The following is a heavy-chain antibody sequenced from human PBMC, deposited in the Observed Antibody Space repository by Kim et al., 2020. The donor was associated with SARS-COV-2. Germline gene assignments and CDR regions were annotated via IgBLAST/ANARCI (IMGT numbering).Heavy chain of an antibody. Sequence: SETLSHTCTVSGGSISSYYWSWIRQPPGKGLEWIGYIYYSGSTNYNPSLKSRVTISVDTSKNQFSLKLSSVTAADTAVYYCARGGIVVVPAAITVYYYYYMEVWGKGATLTVSS. V-gene: IGHV4-59*01. J-gene: IGHJ6*03. CDR2: IYYSGST. CDR1: GGSISSYY. D-gene: IGHD2-2*02. CDR3: ARGGIVVVPAAITVYYYYYMEV.